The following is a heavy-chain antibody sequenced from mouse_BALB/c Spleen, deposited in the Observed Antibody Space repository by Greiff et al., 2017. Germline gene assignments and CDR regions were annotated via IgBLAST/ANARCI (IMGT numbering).Heavy chain of an antibody. Sequence: EVMLVESGAELVKPGASVKLSCTASGFNIKDTYMHWVKQRPEQGLEWIGRIDPANGNTKYDPKFQGKATLTADTSSNTAYLQLSSLTSEDTAVYYCASGSSYGYFDVWGAGTTVTVSS. CDR3: ASGSSYGYFDV. D-gene: IGHD1-1*01. V-gene: IGHV14-3*02. CDR1: GFNIKDTY. J-gene: IGHJ1*01. CDR2: IDPANGNT.